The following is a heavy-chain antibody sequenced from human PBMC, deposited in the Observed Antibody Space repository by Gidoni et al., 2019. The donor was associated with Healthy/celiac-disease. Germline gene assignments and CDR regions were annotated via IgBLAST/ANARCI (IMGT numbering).Heavy chain of an antibody. CDR1: GGSISSSSYY. CDR3: ARQGRYSYGSYYGMDV. J-gene: IGHJ6*02. Sequence: QLQLQESGPGLVKPSETLSLTCTVSGGSISSSSYYWGWIRQPPGKGLEWIGSIYYSGSTYYNPSLKSRVTISVDTSKNQFSLKLSSVTAADTAVYYCARQGRYSYGSYYGMDVWGQGTTVTVSS. V-gene: IGHV4-39*01. CDR2: IYYSGST. D-gene: IGHD5-18*01.